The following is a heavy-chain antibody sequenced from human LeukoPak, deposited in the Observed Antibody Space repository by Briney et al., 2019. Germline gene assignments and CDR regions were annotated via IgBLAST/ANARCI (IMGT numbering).Heavy chain of an antibody. D-gene: IGHD5-18*01. J-gene: IGHJ4*02. CDR3: ARIDLYTYGRPYFDY. CDR2: IYYSGSS. CDR1: GGSHSSDNYY. Sequence: SETLSLTCTVSGGSHSSDNYYWNWIRQPPGKGLEWIANIYYSGSSYYNQSLKSRVTISVDTSKNQFSLKLSSVTAADTAVYYCARIDLYTYGRPYFDYWGQGTLVTVSS. V-gene: IGHV4-39*01.